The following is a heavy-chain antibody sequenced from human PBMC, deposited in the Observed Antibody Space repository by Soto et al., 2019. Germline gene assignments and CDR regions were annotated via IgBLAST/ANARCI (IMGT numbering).Heavy chain of an antibody. V-gene: IGHV1-24*01. J-gene: IGHJ4*02. Sequence: QVQLVQSGAEVKKPGPSVKVSCKLSGYPLRELSLHWVRQAPGKGLEWMASFDPEDGETIYAQKFQGRVTMTEDTSTNTAYMSLSSLISEDTAVYYCATGPGGEWELPGDWGQGTLVTVSS. CDR2: FDPEDGET. CDR3: ATGPGGEWELPGD. CDR1: GYPLRELS. D-gene: IGHD1-26*01.